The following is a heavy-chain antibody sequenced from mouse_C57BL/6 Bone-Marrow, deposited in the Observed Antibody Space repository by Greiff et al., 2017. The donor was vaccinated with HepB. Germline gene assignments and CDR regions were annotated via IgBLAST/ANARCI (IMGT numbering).Heavy chain of an antibody. CDR2: ISNLAYSI. D-gene: IGHD2-4*01. V-gene: IGHV5-15*01. CDR3: ARQDDYAFAY. CDR1: GFTFSDYG. Sequence: EVKLQESGGGLVQPGGSLKLSCAASGFTFSDYGMAWVRQAPRKGPEWVAFISNLAYSIYYADTVTGRFTISSENAKNTLYLEMSRLRSEDTAMYYCARQDDYAFAYWGQGTLVTVSA. J-gene: IGHJ3*01.